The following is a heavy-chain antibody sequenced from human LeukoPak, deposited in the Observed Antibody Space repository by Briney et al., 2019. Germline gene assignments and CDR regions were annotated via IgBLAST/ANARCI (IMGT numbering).Heavy chain of an antibody. D-gene: IGHD6-25*01. V-gene: IGHV1-69*04. Sequence: PAASVKVSCKASGYTFTSYDINWVRQATGQGLEWMGRIIPILGTANYAQKFQGRVTITADKSTSTAYMELSSLRSEDTAVYYCARPQLPATTSAFDIWGQGTMVTVSS. CDR2: IIPILGTA. CDR3: ARPQLPATTSAFDI. CDR1: GYTFTSYD. J-gene: IGHJ3*02.